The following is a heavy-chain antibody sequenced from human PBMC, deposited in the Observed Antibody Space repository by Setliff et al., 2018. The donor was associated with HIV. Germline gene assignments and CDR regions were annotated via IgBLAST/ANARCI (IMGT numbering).Heavy chain of an antibody. CDR3: ARLMPNWDYFDY. V-gene: IGHV4-4*02. J-gene: IGHJ4*02. CDR2: IFHTGST. D-gene: IGHD2-2*01. Sequence: SETLSLTCAVSGASISSGNWWSWVRQSPGKGLEWIGEIFHTGSTNYNPSLKSRVTISVDTSKNHFSLNVSSLTAADTALYFCARLMPNWDYFDYWGQGT. CDR1: GASISSGNW.